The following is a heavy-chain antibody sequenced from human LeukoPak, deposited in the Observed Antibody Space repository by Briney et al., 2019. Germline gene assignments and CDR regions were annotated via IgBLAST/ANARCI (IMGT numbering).Heavy chain of an antibody. V-gene: IGHV3-23*01. CDR1: GFTFSNYA. CDR3: AKHGEAYADSRTDY. CDR2: ISGSGGST. J-gene: IGHJ4*02. Sequence: PGGSLRLSCAASGFTFSNYAMRWVRQAAGKGLEWVSAISGSGGSTYYADSVKGRFTISRDNSKSTLYLHMNSLRAEDTTIYYCAKHGEAYADSRTDYWGQRTLLTVSS. D-gene: IGHD4-17*01.